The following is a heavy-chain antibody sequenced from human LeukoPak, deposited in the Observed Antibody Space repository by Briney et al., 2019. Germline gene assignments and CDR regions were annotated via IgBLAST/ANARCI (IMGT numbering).Heavy chain of an antibody. Sequence: GGSLRLSCAASGFTFSSYWMHWVRQAPGKGLEWVATISYDGSNKYYAESVKGRFTISRDNSKNTLYLQMNSLRDEDTAVFYCAKVSGFKITFGGVLDWGQGTPVTVSS. J-gene: IGHJ4*02. CDR2: ISYDGSNK. V-gene: IGHV3-30*18. D-gene: IGHD3-16*02. CDR1: GFTFSSYW. CDR3: AKVSGFKITFGGVLD.